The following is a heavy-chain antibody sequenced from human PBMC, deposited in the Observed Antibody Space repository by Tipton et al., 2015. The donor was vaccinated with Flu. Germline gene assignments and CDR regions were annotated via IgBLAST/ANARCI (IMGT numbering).Heavy chain of an antibody. J-gene: IGHJ4*02. CDR3: ARIGRLVTTIGGDY. Sequence: TLSLTCTVFGGSLSSYYWSWIRQPPGKGLEWIGYIFYSGDTNYNPSLRSRVTISVDTSKNQFSLKLTSVTAADTAVYFCARIGRLVTTIGGDYWGQGTLVAVSS. D-gene: IGHD5-12*01. CDR2: IFYSGDT. V-gene: IGHV4-59*01. CDR1: GGSLSSYY.